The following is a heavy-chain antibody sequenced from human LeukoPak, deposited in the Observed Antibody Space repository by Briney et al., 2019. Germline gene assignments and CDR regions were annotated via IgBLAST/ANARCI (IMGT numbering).Heavy chain of an antibody. CDR3: AKDLFGYCSGGSCYFGDY. Sequence: GGSLRLSCAASGFTFRSYGMHWVRQAPGKGLEWVAVILYVGSNTYYADSVKGRFTISRDNSKNTRYLQMNSLKAEDTAVYYCAKDLFGYCSGGSCYFGDYRGQGNLVTVSS. J-gene: IGHJ4*02. CDR2: ILYVGSNT. D-gene: IGHD2-15*01. CDR1: GFTFRSYG. V-gene: IGHV3-30*18.